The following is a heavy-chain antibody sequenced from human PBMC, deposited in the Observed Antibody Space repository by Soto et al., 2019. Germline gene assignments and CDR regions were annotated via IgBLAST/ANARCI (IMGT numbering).Heavy chain of an antibody. CDR1: GFTFSSYS. V-gene: IGHV3-21*01. CDR2: ISSSSSYI. CDR3: ARGPGISAACTARCLDY. Sequence: PGGSLRLSCAASGFTFSSYSMNWVRQAPGKGLEWVSSISSSSSYIYYADSVKGRFTISRDNAKNSLYLQMNSLRAEDTAVYYCARGPGISAACTARCLDYWGKGTPVTVSS. J-gene: IGHJ4*01. D-gene: IGHD6-13*01.